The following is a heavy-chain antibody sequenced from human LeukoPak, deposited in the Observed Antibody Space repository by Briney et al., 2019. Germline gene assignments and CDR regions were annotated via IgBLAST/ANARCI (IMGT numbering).Heavy chain of an antibody. J-gene: IGHJ4*02. CDR3: ARVTGYIVEDYFDY. CDR1: GGSISSRNW. V-gene: IGHV4-4*02. Sequence: PSGTLSLTCAVSGGSISSRNWWSWVRQPPGKGLEWIGEIYHSGSTNYNPSLKTRVTISVDKSKNQFSLKLSSVTAADTAVYYCARVTGYIVEDYFDYWGQGTLVTVSS. D-gene: IGHD3-22*01. CDR2: IYHSGST.